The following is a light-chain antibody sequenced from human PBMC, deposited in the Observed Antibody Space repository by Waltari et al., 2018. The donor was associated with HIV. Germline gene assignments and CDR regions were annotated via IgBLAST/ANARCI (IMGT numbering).Light chain of an antibody. Sequence: DIVLTQSPGTLSLSPGEGATLSCRASQNVTSNYLAWHQQKAGQAPRLLIYGSSSRATGTPDRFSGSGSGTEFTLTIARLEAEDFAVYYCQQYGSFPFGFGPGTKVEIK. CDR3: QQYGSFPFG. J-gene: IGKJ3*01. CDR1: QNVTSNY. V-gene: IGKV3-20*01. CDR2: GSS.